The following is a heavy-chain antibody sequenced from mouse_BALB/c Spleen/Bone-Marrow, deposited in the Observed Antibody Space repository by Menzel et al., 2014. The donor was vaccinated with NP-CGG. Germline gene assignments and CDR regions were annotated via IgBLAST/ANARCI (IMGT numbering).Heavy chain of an antibody. V-gene: IGHV5-12-1*01. Sequence: DVHLVESGGGLVKPGGSLKLSCAASGFAFSRYDMSWVRQTPEKRLEWVAYISNGGGSTYYPDTVKGRFTISRDNAKNTLYLQMSSMKSEDTAMYYCARHEGRGFAYWGQGTLVTVSA. D-gene: IGHD3-3*01. CDR3: ARHEGRGFAY. CDR1: GFAFSRYD. CDR2: ISNGGGST. J-gene: IGHJ3*01.